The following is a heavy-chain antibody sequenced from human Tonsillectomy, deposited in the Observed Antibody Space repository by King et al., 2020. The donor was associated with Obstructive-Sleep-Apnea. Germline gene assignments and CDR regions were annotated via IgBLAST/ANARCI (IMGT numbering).Heavy chain of an antibody. D-gene: IGHD3-10*01. CDR2: IYYSGST. CDR3: ARSTPVYYYGSGSYQYYFDY. J-gene: IGHJ4*02. CDR1: GGSISSGDYY. Sequence: QLQESGPGLVKPSQTLSLTCTVSGGSISSGDYYWSWIRQPPGKGLEWIGYIYYSGSTYYNPSLKSRVTISVDTSKNQFSLKLSSVTAADTAVYYCARSTPVYYYGSGSYQYYFDYWGQGTLVTVSS. V-gene: IGHV4-30-4*01.